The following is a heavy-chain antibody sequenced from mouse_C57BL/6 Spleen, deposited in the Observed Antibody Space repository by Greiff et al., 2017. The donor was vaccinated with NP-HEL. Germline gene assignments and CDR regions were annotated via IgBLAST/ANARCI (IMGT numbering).Heavy chain of an antibody. D-gene: IGHD2-10*01. CDR1: GYTFTSYW. J-gene: IGHJ3*01. Sequence: QVQLQQSGAELVKPGASVKLSCKASGYTFTSYWMDWVKQRPGQGLEWIGMIHPNSGSTNYNEKFKSKATLTVDKSSSTAYMQLSSLTSEDSAVYYCARASYGNYGFAYWGQGTLVTVSA. CDR3: ARASYGNYGFAY. V-gene: IGHV1-64*01. CDR2: IHPNSGST.